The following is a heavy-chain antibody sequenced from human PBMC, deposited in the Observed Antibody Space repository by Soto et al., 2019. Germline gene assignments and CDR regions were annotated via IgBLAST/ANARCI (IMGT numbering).Heavy chain of an antibody. CDR2: VYYNGNT. J-gene: IGHJ5*02. D-gene: IGHD2-2*01. Sequence: NTSETLSLTCTVSGGSMNSYYWNWIRQPPGKGLEWIGSVYYNGNTNYNPSLKSRVTISVDTSKNQFSLNLRSVTAADTAVYYCARSRGFDLWGQGTLVTVS. CDR1: GGSMNSYY. V-gene: IGHV4-59*08. CDR3: ARSRGFDL.